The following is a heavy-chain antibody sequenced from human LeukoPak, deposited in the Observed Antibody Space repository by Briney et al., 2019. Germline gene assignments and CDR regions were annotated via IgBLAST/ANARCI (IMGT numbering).Heavy chain of an antibody. CDR2: IYHSGST. D-gene: IGHD3-10*01. Sequence: SETLSLTCTVSGYSISSGYYWGWIRQPPGKGLEWIGSIYHSGSTYYNPSLKSRVTISVDTSKNQFSLKLSSVTAADTAVYYCTRADGSGSPLSWFDPWGQGTLVTVSS. CDR3: TRADGSGSPLSWFDP. V-gene: IGHV4-38-2*02. J-gene: IGHJ5*02. CDR1: GYSISSGYY.